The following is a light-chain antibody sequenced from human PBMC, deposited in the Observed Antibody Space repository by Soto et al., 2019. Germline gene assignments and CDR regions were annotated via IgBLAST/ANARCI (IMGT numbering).Light chain of an antibody. J-gene: IGKJ2*01. CDR1: QSVGSN. Sequence: EIVMTQSPATLSVSPGERATLSCRASQSVGSNLAWYQQKPGQAPSLLISGASTRATGIPARFSGSGSGTEFTLTISNLQSEDFAVYYCQQYIDWPETFGQGTKVDIK. CDR3: QQYIDWPET. V-gene: IGKV3D-15*01. CDR2: GAS.